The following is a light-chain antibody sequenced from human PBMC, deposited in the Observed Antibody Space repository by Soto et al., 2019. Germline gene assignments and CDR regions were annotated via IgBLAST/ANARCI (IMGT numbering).Light chain of an antibody. CDR2: EVS. Sequence: LTQPASVSGSPGQSITISCTGTSSDVGGYNYVSWYQQHPGKAPKLMIYEVSNRPSGVSNRFSGSKSGNTASLTISGLQAEDEADYYCSSYTSSSTYVFGTGNKVTV. CDR1: SSDVGGYNY. V-gene: IGLV2-14*01. CDR3: SSYTSSSTYV. J-gene: IGLJ1*01.